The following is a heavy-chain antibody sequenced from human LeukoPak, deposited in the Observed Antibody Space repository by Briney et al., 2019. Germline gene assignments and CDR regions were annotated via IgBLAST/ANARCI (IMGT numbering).Heavy chain of an antibody. Sequence: PGGSLRLSCAASGFTFSGSAVHWVRQSSGKGLEWVGHIVKKDNVYATAYAESVKGRFTISRDDSKDTAFLHMDSLKTKDTALYYCTRDRGTYNWFDPWGQGTLVTVSS. V-gene: IGHV3-73*01. J-gene: IGHJ5*02. CDR2: IVKKDNVYAT. CDR1: GFTFSGSA. CDR3: TRDRGTYNWFDP. D-gene: IGHD2-15*01.